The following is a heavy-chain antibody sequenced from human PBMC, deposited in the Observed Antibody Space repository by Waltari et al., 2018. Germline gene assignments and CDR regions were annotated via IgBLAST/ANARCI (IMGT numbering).Heavy chain of an antibody. Sequence: QVQLVESGGGLVKPGGSLRLSCAPSGFTFRAYYMSWIRQAPGKGLEWVSYISSSGSTIYYADSVKGRFTISRDNAKNSLYLQMNSLRAEDTAVYYCARSDGSGSYYNGDDAFDIWGQGTMVTVSS. CDR1: GFTFRAYY. V-gene: IGHV3-11*01. CDR3: ARSDGSGSYYNGDDAFDI. J-gene: IGHJ3*02. D-gene: IGHD3-10*01. CDR2: ISSSGSTI.